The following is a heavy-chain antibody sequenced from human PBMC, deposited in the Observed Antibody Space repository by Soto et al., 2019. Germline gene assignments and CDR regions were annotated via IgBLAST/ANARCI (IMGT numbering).Heavy chain of an antibody. J-gene: IGHJ4*02. Sequence: SETLSLTCTVSGGSVSSGSNYWSWIRQPPGKGLEWIGYIYYSGSTNYNPSLKSRVTISVDTSKNQFSLKLSSVTAADTAVYYCARLNPPRYFHFWCPGTLRTVST. CDR3: ARLNPPRYFHF. CDR2: IYYSGST. CDR1: GGSVSSGSNY. V-gene: IGHV4-61*01.